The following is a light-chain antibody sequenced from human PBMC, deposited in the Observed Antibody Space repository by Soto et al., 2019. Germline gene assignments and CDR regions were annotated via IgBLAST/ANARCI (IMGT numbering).Light chain of an antibody. V-gene: IGLV1-47*02. CDR2: SNN. Sequence: QCALTQAPSASGTAGQGVFISCSGIISNIGGTNYAYWSQQLPGAAPKLLMHSNNLSTSGVPERISGSKSGPSASLAISGLRSEDEAVYYCASWDDRMGAVIFGGGTKVTVL. CDR3: ASWDDRMGAVI. CDR1: ISNIGGTNY. J-gene: IGLJ2*01.